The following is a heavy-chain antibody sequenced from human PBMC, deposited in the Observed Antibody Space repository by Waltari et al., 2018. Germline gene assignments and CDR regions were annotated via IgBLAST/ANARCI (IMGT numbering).Heavy chain of an antibody. J-gene: IGHJ6*02. Sequence: EVQLLESVGGLVQPGGSLRLSCAASVFTFSSYAMSWVRQAPGQGLEWVSAISGSGCSTYYADAVKGRFTSSRDNSKNTLYLQMNSQGAEETAGYCCTGVCGDYYGMDVWGQGTTVTVSS. V-gene: IGHV3-23*01. CDR2: ISGSGCST. D-gene: IGHD2-21*01. CDR3: TGVCGDYYGMDV. CDR1: VFTFSSYA.